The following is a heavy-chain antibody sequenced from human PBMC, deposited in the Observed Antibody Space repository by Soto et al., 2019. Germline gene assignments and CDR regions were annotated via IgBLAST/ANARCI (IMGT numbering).Heavy chain of an antibody. CDR1: GGTFSSYA. CDR2: IIPIFGTA. V-gene: IGHV1-69*06. J-gene: IGHJ6*02. D-gene: IGHD2-2*01. Sequence: SVKVSCKASGGTFSSYAISWVRQAPGQGLEWMGGIIPIFGTANYAQKFQGRVTITADKSTSTAYMELSSLRSEDTAVYYCASQDIVVVPADLTYYYYGMDVWGQGTRVTFSS. CDR3: ASQDIVVVPADLTYYYYGMDV.